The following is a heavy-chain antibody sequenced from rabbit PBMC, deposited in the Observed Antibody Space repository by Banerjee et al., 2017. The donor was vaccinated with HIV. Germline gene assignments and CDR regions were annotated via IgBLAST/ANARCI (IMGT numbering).Heavy chain of an antibody. D-gene: IGHD6-1*01. CDR3: ARDQYTYAVAGYALGL. CDR1: GFTISSNYY. V-gene: IGHV1S45*01. J-gene: IGHJ4*01. Sequence: QEQLVESGGGLVQPEGSLTLTCRASGFTISSNYYMCWVRQAPGKGLEWIACIYSGSDSTYSANWAKGRFTISKTSSTTVTLQMTSLTAADTATYFCARDQYTYAVAGYALGLCGPGTLVTVS. CDR2: IYSGSDST.